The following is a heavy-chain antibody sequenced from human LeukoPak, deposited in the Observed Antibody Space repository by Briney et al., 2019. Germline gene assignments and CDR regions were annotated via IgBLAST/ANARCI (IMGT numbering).Heavy chain of an antibody. V-gene: IGHV1-69*04. Sequence: GASVTVTYKASGGTFSSYAISWVRQAPAQGLEWIGRIIPILGIANYAQKFQGRVTITADKSTSTAYMELSSLRSEDTAVYYCARDRGYVAARRPYYFDYWGQGTLVTVSS. J-gene: IGHJ4*02. D-gene: IGHD6-6*01. CDR1: GGTFSSYA. CDR2: IIPILGIA. CDR3: ARDRGYVAARRPYYFDY.